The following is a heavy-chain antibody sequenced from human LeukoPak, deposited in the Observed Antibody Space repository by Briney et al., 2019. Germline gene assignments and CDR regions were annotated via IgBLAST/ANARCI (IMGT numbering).Heavy chain of an antibody. Sequence: GGTLRLSCAASGFTFSDSYMSWVRQAPVEGLERVSYISSCGTTIYYADSVKGRFTISRDNAKNSLYLQMNGLRAEDTAVYYCTREGSSWRGGYYFDCWGQGTLVTVSS. V-gene: IGHV3-11*01. J-gene: IGHJ4*02. CDR2: ISSCGTTI. D-gene: IGHD6-13*01. CDR3: TREGSSWRGGYYFDC. CDR1: GFTFSDSY.